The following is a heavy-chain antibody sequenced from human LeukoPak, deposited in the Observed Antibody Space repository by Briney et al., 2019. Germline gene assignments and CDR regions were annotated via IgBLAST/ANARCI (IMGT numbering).Heavy chain of an antibody. CDR3: ARDSSPDS. D-gene: IGHD6-13*01. CDR2: IRYDGSNN. J-gene: IGHJ4*02. V-gene: IGHV3-30*02. Sequence: GGSLRLSCAASGFTFSSYAMHWVRQAPGKGLEWVSFIRYDGSNNYYADSVKGRFTISRDNSKNTLYLQMNNLRAEDTAVYYCARDSSPDSWGQGTLVTVSS. CDR1: GFTFSSYA.